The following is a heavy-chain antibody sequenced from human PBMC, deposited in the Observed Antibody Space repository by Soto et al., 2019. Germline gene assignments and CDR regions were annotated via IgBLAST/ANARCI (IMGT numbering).Heavy chain of an antibody. V-gene: IGHV4-31*03. CDR1: GGSISSGGYY. D-gene: IGHD2-15*01. Sequence: QVQLQESGPGLVKPSQTLSLTCTVSGGSISSGGYYWSWIRQHPGKGLEWIGYIYYSGSTYYNPSLKSRVTISVDTSKNQFSLKLSSVTAADTAVYYCARIYCSGGSCYPPYYYYYYMDVWGKGTTVTVSS. CDR3: ARIYCSGGSCYPPYYYYYYMDV. J-gene: IGHJ6*03. CDR2: IYYSGST.